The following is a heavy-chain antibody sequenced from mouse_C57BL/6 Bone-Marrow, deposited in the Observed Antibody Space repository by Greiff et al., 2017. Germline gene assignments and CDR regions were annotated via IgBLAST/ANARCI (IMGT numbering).Heavy chain of an antibody. J-gene: IGHJ2*01. CDR3: GRHGITGGYFDH. D-gene: IGHD1-1*01. Sequence: EVKLVESGGGLVQPGGSLKLSCAASGFTFSDYYMYWVRQTPEKRLEWVAYISNGGGSTYYPDTVKGRFTISRDNAKNTLYLQMSRLKSEDTAMYYCGRHGITGGYFDHWGQGTTLTVSS. CDR1: GFTFSDYY. CDR2: ISNGGGST. V-gene: IGHV5-12*01.